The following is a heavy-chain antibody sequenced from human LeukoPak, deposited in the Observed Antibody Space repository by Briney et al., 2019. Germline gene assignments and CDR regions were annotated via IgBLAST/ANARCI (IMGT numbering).Heavy chain of an antibody. CDR1: GFTFSNAW. D-gene: IGHD3-3*01. J-gene: IGHJ4*02. Sequence: SGGSLRLSCAASGFTFSNAWMSWVRQAPGKGLEWVGRIKSKTDGGTTDYAAPVKGRFTISRDDSKNTLYLQMNSLKTEDTAVYYCTRMRFLEWFLDYWGQGTLVTVSS. V-gene: IGHV3-15*01. CDR3: TRMRFLEWFLDY. CDR2: IKSKTDGGTT.